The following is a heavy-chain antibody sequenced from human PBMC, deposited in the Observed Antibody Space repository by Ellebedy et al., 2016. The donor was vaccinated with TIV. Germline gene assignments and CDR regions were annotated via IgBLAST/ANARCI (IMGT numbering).Heavy chain of an antibody. Sequence: GESLKISCAASGFTFSRFWMAWVRQASGKGLEWVATINQGGSETYYVDSVKGRFTISRDNSKNSLYLQMNSLRADETALYYGASAERGSGAYESFWGQGTLVTVSS. CDR2: INQGGSET. D-gene: IGHD5-12*01. CDR3: ASAERGSGAYESF. CDR1: GFTFSRFW. V-gene: IGHV3-7*01. J-gene: IGHJ4*02.